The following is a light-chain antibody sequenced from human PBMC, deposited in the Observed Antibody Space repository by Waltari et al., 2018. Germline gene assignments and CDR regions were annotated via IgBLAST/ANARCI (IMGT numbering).Light chain of an antibody. V-gene: IGKV3-15*01. J-gene: IGKJ2*01. CDR2: GAS. Sequence: EIVMTQSPATLSVSPGGRATLSCRASASVSSDLAWYQQRPGQSPRLLMFGASTRATGIPARFSGSGSGTEFNLTISSLQSEDFAVYYCQQSNNWPYTFGQGTKLEIK. CDR3: QQSNNWPYT. CDR1: ASVSSD.